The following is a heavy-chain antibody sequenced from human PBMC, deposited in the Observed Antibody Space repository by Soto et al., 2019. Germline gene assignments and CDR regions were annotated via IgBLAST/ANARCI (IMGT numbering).Heavy chain of an antibody. J-gene: IGHJ5*02. CDR1: GGTFSSYA. D-gene: IGHD2-2*01. CDR3: ARELGYCSSTSCDEWFDP. CDR2: IIPIFGTA. V-gene: IGHV1-69*01. Sequence: QVQLVQSGAEVKKPGSSVKVSCKASGGTFSSYAISWVRQAPGQGLEWMGGIIPIFGTANYAQNFQGRVTITADESTSTAYMELSSLRSEDTAVYYCARELGYCSSTSCDEWFDPWGQGTLVTVSS.